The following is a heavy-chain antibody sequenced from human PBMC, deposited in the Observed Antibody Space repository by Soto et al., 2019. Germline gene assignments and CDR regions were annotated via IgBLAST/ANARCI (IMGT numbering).Heavy chain of an antibody. CDR1: GITFYNYA. CDR2: INSRGIST. CDR3: EKVDDETWFGPFGGLDP. D-gene: IGHD3-10*01. J-gene: IGHJ5*02. Sequence: EVQLLESGGGVVQPGGSLRLSCVASGITFYNYAMAWVRQAPGKVLEWVSTINSRGISTYYAASVQGRITISRDNSEPTLPRQMNSLRAEDTAVYYCEKVDDETWFGPFGGLDPWRQGTLVTVSS. V-gene: IGHV3-23*05.